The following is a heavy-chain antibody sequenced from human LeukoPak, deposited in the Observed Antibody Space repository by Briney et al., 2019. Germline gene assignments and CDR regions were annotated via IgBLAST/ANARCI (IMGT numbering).Heavy chain of an antibody. J-gene: IGHJ4*02. CDR2: INWNGGST. CDR1: GFTFDDYG. D-gene: IGHD3-22*01. Sequence: PGGSLRLSCAASGFTFDDYGMSWVRQAPGKGLEWVSGINWNGGSTGYADSVKGRFTISRDNAKNSLYLQMNSLRAEDTALYYCARYDSSGYHTWLPFDYWGQGTLVTVSS. V-gene: IGHV3-20*04. CDR3: ARYDSSGYHTWLPFDY.